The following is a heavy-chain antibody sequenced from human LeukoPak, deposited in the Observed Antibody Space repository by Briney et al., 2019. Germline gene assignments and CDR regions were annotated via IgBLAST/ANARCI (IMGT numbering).Heavy chain of an antibody. J-gene: IGHJ4*02. Sequence: GGSLRLPCAASGLTFSNYMMHWVRQAPGKGLVWVSRIKSDGITITYADSVKGRFTISRDNAKNTLYLQMNSLRAEDTAVYYCLRDLNWSLDQWGQGTLVTVSS. CDR1: GLTFSNYM. V-gene: IGHV3-74*01. D-gene: IGHD1-20*01. CDR2: IKSDGITI. CDR3: LRDLNWSLDQ.